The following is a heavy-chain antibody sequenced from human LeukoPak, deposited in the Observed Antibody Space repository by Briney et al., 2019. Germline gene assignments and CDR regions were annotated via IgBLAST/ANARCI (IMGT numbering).Heavy chain of an antibody. D-gene: IGHD1-26*01. V-gene: IGHV3-23*01. CDR2: ISGSGGST. CDR1: GFTFSSYA. Sequence: GGSLRLSCAASGFTFSSYAMSWVRQAPGKGLEWVSAISGSGGSTYYADSVKGRFTISRDNSKNTLYLQMNSLRAEDTAVYYCAKTEGYSGSNLIDYWGQGTLVTVSS. CDR3: AKTEGYSGSNLIDY. J-gene: IGHJ4*02.